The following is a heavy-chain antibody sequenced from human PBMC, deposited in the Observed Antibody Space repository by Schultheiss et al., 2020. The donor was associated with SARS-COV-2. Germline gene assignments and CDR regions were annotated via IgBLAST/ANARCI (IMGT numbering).Heavy chain of an antibody. CDR3: ARIPRYYYGSGSYYGLNGMDV. Sequence: GGSLRLSCAASGFTFSSYAMHWVRQAPGKGLEWVAVISYDGSNKYYADSVKGRFTISRDNSKNTLYLQMNSLRADDTAVYYCARIPRYYYGSGSYYGLNGMDVWGQGTTVTVSS. CDR1: GFTFSSYA. D-gene: IGHD3-10*01. J-gene: IGHJ6*02. CDR2: ISYDGSNK. V-gene: IGHV3-30*07.